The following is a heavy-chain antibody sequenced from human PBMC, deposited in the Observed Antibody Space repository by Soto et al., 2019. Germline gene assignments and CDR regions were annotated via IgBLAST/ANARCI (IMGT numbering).Heavy chain of an antibody. V-gene: IGHV3-33*01. CDR3: ARWRFGELLYHDAFDI. CDR1: GFTFSSYG. J-gene: IGHJ3*02. Sequence: QVQLVESGGGVVQPGRSLRLSCAASGFTFSSYGMHWVRQAPGKGLEWVAVIWYDGSNKYYADSVKGRVTVSRDNSKNTLYMQMNSLRAEDTAVYYCARWRFGELLYHDAFDIWGQGTMVTVSS. CDR2: IWYDGSNK. D-gene: IGHD3-10*01.